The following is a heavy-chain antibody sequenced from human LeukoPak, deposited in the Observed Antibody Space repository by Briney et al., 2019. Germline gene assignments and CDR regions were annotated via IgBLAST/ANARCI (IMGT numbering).Heavy chain of an antibody. D-gene: IGHD3-22*01. CDR3: ARDRYYYDSSGYYRLDY. J-gene: IGHJ4*02. V-gene: IGHV4-4*07. CDR1: GGSFSGYY. Sequence: SETLSLTCAVYGGSFSGYYWSWIRQPAGKGLEWIGRIHTSGSTNYNPSLKSRVTMSVDTSKNQFSLKLSSVTAADTAVYYCARDRYYYDSSGYYRLDYWGQGTLVTVSS. CDR2: IHTSGST.